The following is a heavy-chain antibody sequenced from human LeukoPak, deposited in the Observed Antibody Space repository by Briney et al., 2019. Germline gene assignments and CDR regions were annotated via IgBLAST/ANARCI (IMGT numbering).Heavy chain of an antibody. CDR1: GYTFTGYY. V-gene: IGHV1-2*02. Sequence: WASVKVSCKASGYTFTGYYMHWVRQAPGQGLEWMGWINPNSGGTNYAQKFQGRVTMTRDTSISTAYMELSRLRSDDTAVYYCARGPYYYGSGSYRLDYWGQGTLVTVSS. CDR3: ARGPYYYGSGSYRLDY. CDR2: INPNSGGT. J-gene: IGHJ4*02. D-gene: IGHD3-10*01.